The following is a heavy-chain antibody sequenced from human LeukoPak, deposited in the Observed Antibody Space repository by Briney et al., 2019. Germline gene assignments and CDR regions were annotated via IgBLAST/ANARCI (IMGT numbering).Heavy chain of an antibody. CDR1: GFTFSSYA. CDR2: ISGSGGST. V-gene: IGHV3-23*01. J-gene: IGHJ4*02. D-gene: IGHD6-13*01. CDR3: AKLLIAAAGHPCYY. Sequence: GGSLRLSCAASGFTFSSYAMSWVRQAPGKGLEWVSAISGSGGSTYYADSVKGRFTISRDNSKNTLYLQMHSLRAEDTAVYYCAKLLIAAAGHPCYYWGQGSLVTVSS.